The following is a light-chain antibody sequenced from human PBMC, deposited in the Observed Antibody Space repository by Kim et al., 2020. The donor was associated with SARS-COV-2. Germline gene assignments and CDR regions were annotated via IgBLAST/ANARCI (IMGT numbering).Light chain of an antibody. CDR1: TGAVTSDHW. V-gene: IGLV7-43*01. CDR2: RTD. Sequence: QAVVTQEPALTVSPGGTVTLTCASSTGAVTSDHWPNWLQQKPGQAPTTLIYRTDSRHSWTPARFSGSVLGGKAALTLSGAQPEDEAEYYCLLIYGMSWVIGGGTQLTVL. J-gene: IGLJ3*02. CDR3: LLIYGMSWV.